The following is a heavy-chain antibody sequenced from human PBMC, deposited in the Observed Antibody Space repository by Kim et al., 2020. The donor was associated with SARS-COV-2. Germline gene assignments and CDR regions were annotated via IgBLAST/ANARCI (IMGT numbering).Heavy chain of an antibody. D-gene: IGHD6-19*01. CDR3: SKRRSVAGSYFDY. CDR2: ISGSGDTT. J-gene: IGHJ4*02. V-gene: IGHV3-23*01. Sequence: GGSLRLSCAASGFTFSSYAMTWVRQAPGKGLEWVSAISGSGDTTYYADSVRGRFTISRDNSKNTLFLQMNSLRAEDTAVYYCSKRRSVAGSYFDYWGQGT. CDR1: GFTFSSYA.